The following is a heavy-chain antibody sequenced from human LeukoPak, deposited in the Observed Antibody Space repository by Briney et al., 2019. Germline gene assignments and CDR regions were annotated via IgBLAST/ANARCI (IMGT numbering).Heavy chain of an antibody. V-gene: IGHV5-51*01. Sequence: GGSLKISCKGSGYSFTSYWIGWVRQMPGKGLEWMGIIYPGDSDTRYSPSFQGQVTISADKSISTAYLQWSSLKASDTAMYYCARHARYSRGSGWYLDYWGQGTLVTVSS. D-gene: IGHD6-19*01. CDR2: IYPGDSDT. CDR1: GYSFTSYW. CDR3: ARHARYSRGSGWYLDY. J-gene: IGHJ4*02.